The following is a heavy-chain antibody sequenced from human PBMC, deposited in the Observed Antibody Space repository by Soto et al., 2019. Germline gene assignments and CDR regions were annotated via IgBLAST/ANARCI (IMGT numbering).Heavy chain of an antibody. CDR2: INHSGST. CDR3: ARGGGYEYIWGSATCHYCYYIDV. Sequence: ETLSLTFAVYGGSFRGYNLTWIRQTPGKGLEWIGEINHSGSTNYNPTLKSRVTMSVDASKSQFSLKVRSVAAADPGVYYCARGGGYEYIWGSATCHYCYYIDVWGKGTTVTISS. V-gene: IGHV4-34*01. J-gene: IGHJ6*03. D-gene: IGHD3-16*01. CDR1: GGSFRGYN.